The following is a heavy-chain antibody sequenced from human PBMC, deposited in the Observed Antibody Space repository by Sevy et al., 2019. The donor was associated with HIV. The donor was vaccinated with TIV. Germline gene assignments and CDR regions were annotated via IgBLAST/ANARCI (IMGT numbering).Heavy chain of an antibody. CDR3: ARDFTIFGVVSGIDY. V-gene: IGHV3-21*04. CDR2: ISDDSRYI. Sequence: GGSLRLSCAAPGFTFRTYSMNWVRQAPGKGLEWLSSISDDSRYIYYSDSVKGRFTISRANAKNLLFLQMNNLRVEDTAIYYCARDFTIFGVVSGIDYWGQGNLVTVSS. CDR1: GFTFRTYS. D-gene: IGHD3-3*01. J-gene: IGHJ4*02.